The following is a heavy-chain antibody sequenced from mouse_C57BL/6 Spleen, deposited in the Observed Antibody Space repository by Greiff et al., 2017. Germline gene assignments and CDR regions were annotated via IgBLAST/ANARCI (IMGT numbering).Heavy chain of an antibody. CDR3: ARGTALYYFDY. CDR2: IYPGSGNT. V-gene: IGHV1-76*01. Sequence: QVQLKQSGAELVRPGASVKLSCKASGYTFTDYYINWVKQRPGQGLEWIARIYPGSGNTYYNEKFKGKATLTAENSSSTAYMQLSSLTSEDAAVYFCARGTALYYFDYWGQGTTLTVSS. J-gene: IGHJ2*01. D-gene: IGHD3-3*01. CDR1: GYTFTDYY.